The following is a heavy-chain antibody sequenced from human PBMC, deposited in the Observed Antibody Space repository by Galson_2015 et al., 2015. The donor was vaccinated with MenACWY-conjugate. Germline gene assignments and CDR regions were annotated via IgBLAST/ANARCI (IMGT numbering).Heavy chain of an antibody. Sequence: SETLSLTCTVSGGSISSSSYYWGWIRQPPGKGLEWIGYIYYSGSTNYNPSLKSRVTISVDTSKNQFSLKLSSVTAADTAVYYCARLPGRGWRHGIDYWGQGTLVTVSS. J-gene: IGHJ4*02. CDR3: ARLPGRGWRHGIDY. CDR1: GGSISSSSYY. D-gene: IGHD6-19*01. V-gene: IGHV4-61*05. CDR2: IYYSGST.